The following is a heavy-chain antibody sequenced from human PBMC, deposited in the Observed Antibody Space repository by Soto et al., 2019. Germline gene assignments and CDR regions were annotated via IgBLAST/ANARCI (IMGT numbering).Heavy chain of an antibody. Sequence: SETLSLTCTVSGGSISSSSYYWGWIRLPPGQGLEWIGSIYYSGSTYYNPSLKSRVTISVDTSKNQFSLKLSSVTAADTAVYYCARHWTSIWYGFGVVITLSWFGPWGQGTLVTVSS. V-gene: IGHV4-39*01. CDR1: GGSISSSSYY. CDR2: IYYSGST. J-gene: IGHJ5*02. CDR3: ARHWTSIWYGFGVVITLSWFGP. D-gene: IGHD3-3*01.